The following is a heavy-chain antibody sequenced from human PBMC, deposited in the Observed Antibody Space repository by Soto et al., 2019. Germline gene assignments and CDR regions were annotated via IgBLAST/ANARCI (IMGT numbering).Heavy chain of an antibody. CDR3: ARVPDY. CDR1: GGSISSGGDS. V-gene: IGHV4-30-2*01. CDR2: MYHSGST. D-gene: IGHD2-2*01. J-gene: IGHJ4*02. Sequence: QLQLQESGSGLAKPSQTLSLTCAVSGGSISSGGDSWSWIRQPPGKGLEWIGYMYHSGSTYYNPSLKSRVTISIDRSKNQFSLKLSSVTAADTAVYYCARVPDYWGQGILVTVSS.